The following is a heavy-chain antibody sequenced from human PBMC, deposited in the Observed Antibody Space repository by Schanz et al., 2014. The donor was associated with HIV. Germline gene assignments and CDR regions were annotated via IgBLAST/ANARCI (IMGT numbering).Heavy chain of an antibody. CDR3: ARDESAQWFFAV. J-gene: IGHJ2*01. D-gene: IGHD2-8*01. CDR2: IWYDGSNK. CDR1: GFTFRNFG. Sequence: QEQLVESGGGVVQPGKSLRLSCAASGFTFRNFGMHWVRQAPGKGLEWVAVIWYDGSNKYYADSVKGRFTISRDNSKNTLYLQMNSLRAEDTAVYYCARDESAQWFFAVWGRGTLVTVSS. V-gene: IGHV3-33*01.